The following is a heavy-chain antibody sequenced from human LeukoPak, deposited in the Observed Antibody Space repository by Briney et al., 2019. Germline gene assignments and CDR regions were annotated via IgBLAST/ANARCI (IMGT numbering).Heavy chain of an antibody. CDR2: ISGSGIT. CDR3: AREPTSMGSDY. Sequence: GGSLRLSCAASGFTFSSYAMSWVRQAPGKGLEWVSAISGSGITYYADSVKGRFTISRDNSKNTLYLQMNSLRADDAAVYYCAREPTSMGSDYWGQGTLVTVSS. D-gene: IGHD5-18*01. V-gene: IGHV3-23*01. CDR1: GFTFSSYA. J-gene: IGHJ4*02.